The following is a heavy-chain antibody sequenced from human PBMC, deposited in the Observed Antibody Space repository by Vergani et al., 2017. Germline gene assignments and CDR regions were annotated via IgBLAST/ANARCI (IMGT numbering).Heavy chain of an antibody. J-gene: IGHJ5*02. Sequence: QVQLQESGPGLVKPSQTLSLTCTVSGGSISSGGYYWSWIRQHPGKGLEWIGYIYYSGSTYYNPSLKSRVTISVDTSKNQFSLKRSAVTAADTAVYYCARGGINSSSGDWFDPWGQGTLVTVSS. CDR3: ARGGINSSSGDWFDP. CDR1: GGSISSGGYY. V-gene: IGHV4-31*03. CDR2: IYYSGST. D-gene: IGHD6-6*01.